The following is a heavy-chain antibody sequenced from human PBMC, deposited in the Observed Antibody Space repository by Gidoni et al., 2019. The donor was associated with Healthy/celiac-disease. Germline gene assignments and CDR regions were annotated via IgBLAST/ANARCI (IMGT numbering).Heavy chain of an antibody. V-gene: IGHV4-31*03. D-gene: IGHD2-2*01. J-gene: IGHJ5*02. CDR3: ARRVVVPAAMGGVWFDP. CDR2: IYYSGST. CDR1: GGSIRSGGYY. Sequence: QVQLQESGPGLVKPSQTLSLTCTVPGGSIRSGGYYWSWIRQHPGKGLEWIGYIYYSGSTYYNPSLKSRVTISVDKSKNQFSLKLSSVTAADTAVYYCARRVVVPAAMGGVWFDPWGQGTLVTVSS.